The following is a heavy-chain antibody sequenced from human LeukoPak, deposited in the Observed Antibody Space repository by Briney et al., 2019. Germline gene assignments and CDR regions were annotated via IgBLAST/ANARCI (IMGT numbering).Heavy chain of an antibody. Sequence: ASVTVSCKGSGYTFTGYYMHWVRQAPGQGVEGMGWINPKSGGTNYAQKLQGSVTMTRDPSISTAYMELSRLRSDDTAVYYCARAEVRGVISCVESPRCWGQGTPGPVS. V-gene: IGHV1-2*02. CDR1: GYTFTGYY. J-gene: IGHJ4*02. CDR2: INPKSGGT. D-gene: IGHD3-10*01. CDR3: ARAEVRGVISCVESPRC.